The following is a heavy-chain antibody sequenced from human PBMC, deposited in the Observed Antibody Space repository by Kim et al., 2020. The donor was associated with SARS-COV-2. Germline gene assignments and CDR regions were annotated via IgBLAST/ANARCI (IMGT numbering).Heavy chain of an antibody. Sequence: GGSLRLSCAASGFTFSSYWMSWVRQAPGKGLEWVANIKQDGSEKYYVDSVKGRFTISRDNAKNSLYLQMNSLRAEDTAVYYCARGPSSSWYPFDYWGQGTLVTVSS. CDR1: GFTFSSYW. V-gene: IGHV3-7*04. CDR3: ARGPSSSWYPFDY. J-gene: IGHJ4*02. D-gene: IGHD6-13*01. CDR2: IKQDGSEK.